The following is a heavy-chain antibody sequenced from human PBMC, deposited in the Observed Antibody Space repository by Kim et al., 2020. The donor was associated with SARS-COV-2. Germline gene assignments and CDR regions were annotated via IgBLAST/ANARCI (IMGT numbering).Heavy chain of an antibody. V-gene: IGHV3-20*03. CDR3: VRESYYYGSGSYFDY. Sequence: ADSVKGRFTISRDNAKNSLYLHMTSLRAEDTALYYCVRESYYYGSGSYFDYWGQGTLVTVSS. J-gene: IGHJ4*02. D-gene: IGHD3-10*01.